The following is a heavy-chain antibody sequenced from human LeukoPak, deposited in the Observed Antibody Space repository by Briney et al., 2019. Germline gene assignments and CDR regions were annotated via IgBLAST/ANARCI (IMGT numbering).Heavy chain of an antibody. Sequence: GASVKVSCKASGGTFSSYAISWVRLAPGQGLEWIGWINPNSGGTNYAQKFQGWVTMTRDTSIGTAYMELSRLRSDDTAVYYCARDGYYCSGGSCSHDYYYYYGMDVWGKGTTVTVSS. CDR3: ARDGYYCSGGSCSHDYYYYYGMDV. CDR1: GGTFSSYA. CDR2: INPNSGGT. V-gene: IGHV1-2*04. D-gene: IGHD2-15*01. J-gene: IGHJ6*04.